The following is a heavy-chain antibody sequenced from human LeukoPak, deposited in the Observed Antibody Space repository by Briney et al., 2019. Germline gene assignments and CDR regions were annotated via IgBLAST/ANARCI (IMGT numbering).Heavy chain of an antibody. J-gene: IGHJ4*02. CDR3: AKVAPSGGNPLGAYFDY. V-gene: IGHV3-23*01. D-gene: IGHD7-27*01. Sequence: PGGSLRLSCAASGFTFSSYAMSWVRQAPGKGLEWVSAISGSGGSTYYADSVKGRFTISRDNSKNTLYLQMNSLRAEDTAVYYCAKVAPSGGNPLGAYFDYWGQGTLVTVSS. CDR1: GFTFSSYA. CDR2: ISGSGGST.